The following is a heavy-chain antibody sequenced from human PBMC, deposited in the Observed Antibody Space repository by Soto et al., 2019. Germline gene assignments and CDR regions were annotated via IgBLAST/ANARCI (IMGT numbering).Heavy chain of an antibody. CDR3: ARGGRRSGSYADAFDI. D-gene: IGHD1-26*01. V-gene: IGHV3-7*03. J-gene: IGHJ3*02. CDR2: IKQDGSEK. Sequence: LRLSCAASGFTFINYWMNWVRQAPGKGLEWVANIKQDGSEKYYVDSVRGRFTISRDNAKTSLYLQMNSLRAEDTAVYYCARGGRRSGSYADAFDIWGQGTMVTVSS. CDR1: GFTFINYW.